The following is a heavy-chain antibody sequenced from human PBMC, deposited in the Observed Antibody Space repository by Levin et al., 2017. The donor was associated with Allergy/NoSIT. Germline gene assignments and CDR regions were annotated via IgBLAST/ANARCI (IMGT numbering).Heavy chain of an antibody. CDR1: GGSISSYY. CDR3: ARGNYYGHLDY. CDR2: IYYSGST. Sequence: PSETLSLTCTVSGGSISSYYWSWIRQPPGKGLEWIGYIYYSGSTNYNPSLKSRVTISVDTSKNQFSLKLSSVTAADTAVYYCARGNYYGHLDYWGQGTLVTVSS. J-gene: IGHJ4*02. V-gene: IGHV4-59*01. D-gene: IGHD3-10*01.